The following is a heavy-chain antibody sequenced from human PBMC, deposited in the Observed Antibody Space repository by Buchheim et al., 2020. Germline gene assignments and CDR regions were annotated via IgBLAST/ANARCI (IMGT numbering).Heavy chain of an antibody. CDR3: ARLPTVIPYYYYGMDV. J-gene: IGHJ6*02. V-gene: IGHV4-59*08. CDR2: IYYSGST. D-gene: IGHD4-17*01. CDR1: GGSISSDY. Sequence: QVQLQESGPGLVKPSETLSLTCTVSGGSISSDYWSWTRQPPGKGLEWIGYIYYSGSTNYNPSLKSRVTISVEPPKHQFSLKLSSVTAADTAVYYCARLPTVIPYYYYGMDVWGQGTT.